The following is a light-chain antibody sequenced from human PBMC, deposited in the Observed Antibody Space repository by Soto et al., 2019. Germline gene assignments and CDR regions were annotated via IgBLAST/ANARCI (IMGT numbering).Light chain of an antibody. Sequence: QSALSQPRSVSGSPGQSVTISCTGSTSDVGGYNYVSWFQQHPGKAPKLLIYDVTKRPSGVPDRFSGSKSANTAYLTISGLQGEDEADYFCCSYAGSSSSLIFGGGTKLTVL. CDR2: DVT. V-gene: IGLV2-11*01. CDR1: TSDVGGYNY. CDR3: CSYAGSSSSLI. J-gene: IGLJ2*01.